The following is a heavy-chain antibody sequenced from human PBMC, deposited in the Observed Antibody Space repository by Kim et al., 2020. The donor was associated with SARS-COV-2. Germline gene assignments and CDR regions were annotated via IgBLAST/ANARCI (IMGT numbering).Heavy chain of an antibody. V-gene: IGHV5-51*01. CDR3: ARLPSGYHDAFDI. Sequence: YSPSVQGQVTISADKSISTAYLQWSSLKASDTAMYYGARLPSGYHDAFDIWGQGTMVTVSS. J-gene: IGHJ3*02. D-gene: IGHD3-22*01.